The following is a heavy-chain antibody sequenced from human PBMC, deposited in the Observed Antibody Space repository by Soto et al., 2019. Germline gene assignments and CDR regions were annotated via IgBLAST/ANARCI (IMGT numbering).Heavy chain of an antibody. CDR3: AREGHIVVVPAAMRIYYYYGMDV. Sequence: EVQLVESGGGLVQPGGSLRLSCAASGFTFSSYWMSWVRQAPGKGLEGVANIKQDGSEKYYVDSVKGRFTISRDNAKNSLYLQMNSLRAEDTAVYYCAREGHIVVVPAAMRIYYYYGMDVWGQGTTVTVSS. V-gene: IGHV3-7*01. D-gene: IGHD2-2*01. J-gene: IGHJ6*02. CDR2: IKQDGSEK. CDR1: GFTFSSYW.